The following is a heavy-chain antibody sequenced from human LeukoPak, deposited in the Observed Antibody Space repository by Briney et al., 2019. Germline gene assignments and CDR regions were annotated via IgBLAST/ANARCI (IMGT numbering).Heavy chain of an antibody. CDR2: INGAGSSI. CDR3: TRGGDYKNDY. CDR1: GFTFSSYW. Sequence: GGSLRLSCAASGFTFSSYWMHWARKTPGKGLVWVSRINGAGSSISYADSVKGRVTISRDNAKNTLYLQMNNLRAEDTAVYYCTRGGDYKNDYWGQGTLVTVSS. J-gene: IGHJ4*02. V-gene: IGHV3-74*01. D-gene: IGHD4-17*01.